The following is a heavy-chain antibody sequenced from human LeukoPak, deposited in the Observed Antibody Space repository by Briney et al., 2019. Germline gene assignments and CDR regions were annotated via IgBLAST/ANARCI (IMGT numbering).Heavy chain of an antibody. CDR3: ARRKLGIAVAGFDY. CDR2: ISAYNGNT. V-gene: IGHV1-18*01. Sequence: ASVKVSCKASGYTFTSYGISWVRQAPGQGLEWMGWISAYNGNTNYAQKFQGRVTITTDESTSTAYMELSSLRSEDTAVYYCARRKLGIAVAGFDYWGQGTLVTVSS. J-gene: IGHJ4*02. CDR1: GYTFTSYG. D-gene: IGHD6-19*01.